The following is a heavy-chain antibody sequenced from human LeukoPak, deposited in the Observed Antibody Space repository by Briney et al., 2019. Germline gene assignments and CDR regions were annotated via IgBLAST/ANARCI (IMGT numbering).Heavy chain of an antibody. J-gene: IGHJ4*02. D-gene: IGHD3-3*01. Sequence: GGSLRLSCAASGFTFSDYYMSWIRQAPGKGQEWVSYISSSGSTIYYADSVKGRFTISRDNAKNSLYLQMNSLRAEDTAVYYCAREVFYDSLLFDYWGQGTLVTVSS. V-gene: IGHV3-11*01. CDR1: GFTFSDYY. CDR2: ISSSGSTI. CDR3: AREVFYDSLLFDY.